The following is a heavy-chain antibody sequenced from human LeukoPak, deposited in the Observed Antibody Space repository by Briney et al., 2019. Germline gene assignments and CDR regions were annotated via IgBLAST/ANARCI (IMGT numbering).Heavy chain of an antibody. CDR3: AKSMSIAAAPFDY. CDR2: ISWNSGSI. D-gene: IGHD6-13*01. CDR1: GFTFDDYA. J-gene: IGHJ4*02. V-gene: IGHV3-9*01. Sequence: GRSLRLSCAASGFTFDDYAMHWVRQAPGKGLEWVSGISWNSGSIGYADSVKGRFAISRDNAKNSLYLQMNSLRAEDTALYYCAKSMSIAAAPFDYWGQGTLVTVSS.